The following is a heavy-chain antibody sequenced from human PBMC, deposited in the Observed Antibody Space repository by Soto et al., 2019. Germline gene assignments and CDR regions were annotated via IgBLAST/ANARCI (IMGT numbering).Heavy chain of an antibody. V-gene: IGHV1-2*04. CDR1: GYTFTGYY. Sequence: ASVKVSCQASGYTFTGYYMHWVRPAPGQGLEWMGWINPNSGGTNYAQKFQGWVTMTRDTSISTAYMELSRLRSDDTAVYYCAREVSSSWLDYWGQGTLVTVSS. CDR2: INPNSGGT. CDR3: AREVSSSWLDY. D-gene: IGHD6-13*01. J-gene: IGHJ4*02.